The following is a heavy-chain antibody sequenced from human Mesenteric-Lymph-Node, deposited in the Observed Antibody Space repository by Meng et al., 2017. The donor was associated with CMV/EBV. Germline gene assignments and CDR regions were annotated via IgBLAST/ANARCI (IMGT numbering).Heavy chain of an antibody. CDR1: GFTFSSYS. V-gene: IGHV3-48*01. CDR3: AKDSIVVVPAANYYGMDV. J-gene: IGHJ6*02. CDR2: ISSSSSTI. Sequence: GESLKISCAASGFTFSSYSMNWVRQAPGKGLEWVSYISSSSSTIYYADSVKGRFTISRDNSKNTLYLQMNSLRAEDTAVYYCAKDSIVVVPAANYYGMDVWGQGTTVTVSS. D-gene: IGHD2-2*01.